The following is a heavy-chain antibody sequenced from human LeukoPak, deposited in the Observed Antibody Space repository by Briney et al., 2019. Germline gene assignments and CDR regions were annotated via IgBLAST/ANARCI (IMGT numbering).Heavy chain of an antibody. CDR3: ARAPNPAYSSGWSDMVPI. CDR1: GFTFSSYG. V-gene: IGHV3-30*03. D-gene: IGHD6-19*01. Sequence: GGSLRLSCAASGFTFSSYGMHWVRQAPGKGLEWVAVISYDGSNKYYADSVKGRFTISRDNSKNTLYLQMNSLRAEDTAVYYRARAPNPAYSSGWSDMVPIWGQGTLVTVSS. CDR2: ISYDGSNK. J-gene: IGHJ4*02.